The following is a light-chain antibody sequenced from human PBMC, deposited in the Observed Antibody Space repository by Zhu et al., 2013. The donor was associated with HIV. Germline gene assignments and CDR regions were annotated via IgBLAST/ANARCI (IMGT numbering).Light chain of an antibody. CDR1: KLGEKY. CDR3: QAWDSSTVV. V-gene: IGLV3-1*01. CDR2: QDN. J-gene: IGLJ2*01. Sequence: SYELTQPPSLSVSPGQTASITCSGDKLGEKYTCWYQHKSGQSPVLVIYQDNRRPSGIPERFSGNTATLTISGTQAMDEADYYCQAWDSSTVVFGGGTKLTVL.